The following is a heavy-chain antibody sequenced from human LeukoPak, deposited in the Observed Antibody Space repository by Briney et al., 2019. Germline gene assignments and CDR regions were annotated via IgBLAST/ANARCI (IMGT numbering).Heavy chain of an antibody. J-gene: IGHJ4*02. CDR3: ARIGDILTGSFDY. D-gene: IGHD3-9*01. CDR1: GYRFTSNW. V-gene: IGHV5-10-1*01. Sequence: GESLKISCQASGYRFTSNWINWVRQMSGKGLEWMGRIDPSDSSTNYSPSFQGHVTISVDKSLNTAYLQWSSLRASDTAMYYCARIGDILTGSFDYWSQGTLVTVSS. CDR2: IDPSDSST.